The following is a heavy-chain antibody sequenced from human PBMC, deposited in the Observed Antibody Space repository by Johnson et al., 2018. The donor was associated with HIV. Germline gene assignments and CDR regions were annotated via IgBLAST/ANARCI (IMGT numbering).Heavy chain of an antibody. V-gene: IGHV3-11*01. Sequence: QVQLVESGGGLVQPGGSLRLSCAASGFTFSDYYMSWIRQAPGKGLEWVSYISSSGSTIYYADSVKGRFTISRDASKDSLYLQMNSLKSEDTAVYFCARRAYTSGWYAAFDLWGQGTMVTVSS. CDR2: ISSSGSTI. J-gene: IGHJ3*01. CDR3: ARRAYTSGWYAAFDL. CDR1: GFTFSDYY. D-gene: IGHD6-19*01.